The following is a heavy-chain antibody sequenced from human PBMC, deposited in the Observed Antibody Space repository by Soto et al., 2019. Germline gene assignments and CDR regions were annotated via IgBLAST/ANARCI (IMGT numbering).Heavy chain of an antibody. V-gene: IGHV1-69*02. CDR1: GGTFSDYT. J-gene: IGHJ5*02. Sequence: QLVQSGAEVRKPGSSVKVSCKASGGTFSDYTISWVRQAPGQGLEWMGRITPIIGITNYAQKFRGRVTITADKSTSTVYMELSSLRPEDTAVYFCARGGTLLDPWSQGTLVTVSS. D-gene: IGHD3-16*01. CDR2: ITPIIGIT. CDR3: ARGGTLLDP.